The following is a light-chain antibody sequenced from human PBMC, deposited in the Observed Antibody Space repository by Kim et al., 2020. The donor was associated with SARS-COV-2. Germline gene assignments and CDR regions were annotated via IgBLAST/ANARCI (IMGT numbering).Light chain of an antibody. V-gene: IGLV8-61*01. Sequence: GGTVTLPCGLSSGSVSSSYNPSWYQQTPGQAPRTLIYSTNTRSSGVPDRFSGSILGNKAALTITGAQADDESDYYCVLYMGSGISVFGGGTKLTVL. J-gene: IGLJ2*01. CDR1: SGSVSSSYN. CDR2: STN. CDR3: VLYMGSGISV.